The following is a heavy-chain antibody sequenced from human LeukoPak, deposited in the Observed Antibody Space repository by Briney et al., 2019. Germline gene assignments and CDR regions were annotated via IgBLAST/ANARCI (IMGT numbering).Heavy chain of an antibody. Sequence: ASVKVSCKASGYIFTAYYMHWVRQAPGQGLEWMGWIRPNSGDTNYAQKFQGRVTMTRDTSIGTVYMELNNLRSHDTAVYYCAREQKQLAFDYWGQGTPVSVSS. CDR1: GYIFTAYY. CDR3: AREQKQLAFDY. CDR2: IRPNSGDT. D-gene: IGHD6-13*01. V-gene: IGHV1-2*02. J-gene: IGHJ4*02.